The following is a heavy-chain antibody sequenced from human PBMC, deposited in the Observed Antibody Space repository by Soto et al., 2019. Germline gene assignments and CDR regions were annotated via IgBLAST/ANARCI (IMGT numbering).Heavy chain of an antibody. V-gene: IGHV1-18*01. J-gene: IGHJ4*02. CDR1: GYTFTTYG. CDR2: VSTHNGNT. D-gene: IGHD3-22*01. CDR3: ARGPTDYYDTSGNYFLDY. Sequence: QVQLVQSGAEVKKPGASVKVSCKASGYTFTTYGMSWVRQAPGQGLDWMGWVSTHNGNTKYAERLQGRVTMTTDTTTSTAYMELRSLRSDDTAVYYCARGPTDYYDTSGNYFLDYWGQGTLVTVSS.